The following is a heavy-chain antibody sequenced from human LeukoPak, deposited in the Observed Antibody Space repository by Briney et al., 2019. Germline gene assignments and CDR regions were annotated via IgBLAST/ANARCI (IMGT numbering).Heavy chain of an antibody. CDR3: TRGGARFFDS. V-gene: IGHV3-7*01. D-gene: IGHD3-16*01. J-gene: IGHJ4*02. Sequence: GGSLRLSCAASGFTFSSYWMSWVRQAPGKGLEWVAKMKEDGREIYYVGSVRGRFTISRDNGKNSLFLQMDSLRVEDTAVYYCTRGGARFFDSWGQGTLVTVSS. CDR2: MKEDGREI. CDR1: GFTFSSYW.